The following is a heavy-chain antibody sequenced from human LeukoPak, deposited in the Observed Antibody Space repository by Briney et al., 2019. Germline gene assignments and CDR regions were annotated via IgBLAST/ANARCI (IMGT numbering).Heavy chain of an antibody. Sequence: PGGSLRLSCAASGFTFSSYAMSWVRQAPGKGLEWLGTVFHTGSAFYNPSLRGRTTVSVDTSKNQFSLKLTSVTAADTAVYYCAREPDAWGQGTLVAVSS. CDR3: AREPDA. CDR1: GFTFSSYA. CDR2: VFHTGSA. V-gene: IGHV4-38-2*02. J-gene: IGHJ5*02.